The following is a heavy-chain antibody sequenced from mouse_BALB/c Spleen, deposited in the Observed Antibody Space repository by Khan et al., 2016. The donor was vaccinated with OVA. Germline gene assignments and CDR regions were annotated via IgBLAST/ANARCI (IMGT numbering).Heavy chain of an antibody. J-gene: IGHJ3*01. D-gene: IGHD2-10*01. CDR1: GYTFTSYT. CDR3: SRVRPYHGYYGAWFSS. CDR2: INPSNIYP. V-gene: IGHV1-4*01. Sequence: MQLQESGAELARPGASVKMSCKASGYTFTSYTIHWVKQRPGQGLEWIGCINPSNIYPNYNQKIRDKATLTADKASITAYIQLRILTSEYSADSYRSRVRPYHGYYGAWFSSWGQVTLVTVSA.